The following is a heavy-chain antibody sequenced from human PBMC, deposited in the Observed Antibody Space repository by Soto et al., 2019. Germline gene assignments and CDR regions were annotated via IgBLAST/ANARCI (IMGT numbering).Heavy chain of an antibody. Sequence: GSLRLSCAGSGFTFINYAMTWVRQAPGKGLEWVSSISNRGSDTYYVDSVKGRFTISRDNSKNTLYLQMNSLRAEDTAVYYCAKDAYSSSWYFWGQRTLVTVSS. CDR3: AKDAYSSSWYF. CDR1: GFTFINYA. V-gene: IGHV3-23*01. J-gene: IGHJ4*02. D-gene: IGHD6-13*01. CDR2: ISNRGSDT.